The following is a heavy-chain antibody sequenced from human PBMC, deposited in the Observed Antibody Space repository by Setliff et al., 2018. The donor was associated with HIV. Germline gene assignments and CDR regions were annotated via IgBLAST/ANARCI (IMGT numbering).Heavy chain of an antibody. Sequence: PGGSLRLSCAASGFTFSSYGMHWVRQAPGKGLEWVGLIRSQPYGMTTEYAASVKGRFTISRDDSLGIAYLQMNSLKSEDTAIYYCTRTPGAWENYFDYWGQGTLVTVSS. V-gene: IGHV3-49*04. CDR1: GFTFSSYG. J-gene: IGHJ4*02. CDR2: IRSQPYGMTT. D-gene: IGHD1-26*01. CDR3: TRTPGAWENYFDY.